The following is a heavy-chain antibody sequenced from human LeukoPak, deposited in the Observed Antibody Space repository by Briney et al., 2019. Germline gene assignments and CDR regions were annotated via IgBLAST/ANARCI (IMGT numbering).Heavy chain of an antibody. J-gene: IGHJ4*02. V-gene: IGHV1-69*06. CDR2: IIPIFGTA. CDR1: GGTFSSYA. CDR3: ARSPIAAAGRYYFDY. Sequence: SVKVSCKASGGTFSSYAIGWVRQAPGQGLEWMGGIIPIFGTANYAQKFQGRVTITADKSTSTAYMELSSLRSEDTAVYYCARSPIAAAGRYYFDYWGQGTLVTVSS. D-gene: IGHD6-13*01.